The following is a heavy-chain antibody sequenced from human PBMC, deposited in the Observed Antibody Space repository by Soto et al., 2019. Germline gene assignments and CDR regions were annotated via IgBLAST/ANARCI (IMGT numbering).Heavy chain of an antibody. D-gene: IGHD2-2*01. CDR3: ASSGVVPAAYDAFDI. CDR2: INHSGST. V-gene: IGHV4-34*01. Sequence: SETLSLTCAVYGGSFSGYYWSWIRQPPGKGLEWIGEINHSGSTNYNPSLESRVTISVDTSKNQFSLKLSSVTAADTAVYYCASSGVVPAAYDAFDIWGQGTMVT. J-gene: IGHJ3*02. CDR1: GGSFSGYY.